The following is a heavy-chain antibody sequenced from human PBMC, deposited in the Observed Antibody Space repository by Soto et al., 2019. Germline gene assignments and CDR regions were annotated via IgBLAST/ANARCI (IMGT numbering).Heavy chain of an antibody. CDR2: ISGNGGDT. V-gene: IGHV3-23*01. CDR3: AKRYCTTTSCVREIDD. CDR1: GFPFTNYA. Sequence: GGSLRLSCAAPGFPFTNYAMTLVRQSPGKGLEWVSTISGNGGDTYYADSIKGRFNISRDNSKNTLYLQMNSLRAEDTAVYYCAKRYCTTTSCVREIDDGRQLIVVTLFS. D-gene: IGHD2-2*01. J-gene: IGHJ4*02.